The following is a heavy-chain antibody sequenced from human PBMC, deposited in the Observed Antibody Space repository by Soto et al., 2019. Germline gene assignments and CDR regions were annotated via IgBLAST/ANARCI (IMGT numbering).Heavy chain of an antibody. Sequence: ASVKVSCKASGYTFTSYAMHWVRQAPGQRLEWMGWINAGNGNTKYSQKFQGRVTITRDTSASTAYMELSSLRSEDTAVYYCARALLVSSSGWYAGSNIDYWGQGTLVTAPQ. V-gene: IGHV1-3*01. CDR3: ARALLVSSSGWYAGSNIDY. CDR1: GYTFTSYA. J-gene: IGHJ4*02. D-gene: IGHD6-19*01. CDR2: INAGNGNT.